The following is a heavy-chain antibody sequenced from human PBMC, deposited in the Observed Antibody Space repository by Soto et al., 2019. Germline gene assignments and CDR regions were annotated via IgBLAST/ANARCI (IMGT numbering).Heavy chain of an antibody. Sequence: SETLSLTCAVSGYSISSGYYWGWIRQPPGKGLEWIGSIYHSGSTYHNPSLKSRVTISVDTSKNQFSLKLSSVTAADTAVYYCARTYIVVPPRGGPGWFDPWGQGTLVTVSS. J-gene: IGHJ5*02. CDR1: GYSISSGYY. D-gene: IGHD2-2*01. CDR3: ARTYIVVPPRGGPGWFDP. V-gene: IGHV4-38-2*01. CDR2: IYHSGST.